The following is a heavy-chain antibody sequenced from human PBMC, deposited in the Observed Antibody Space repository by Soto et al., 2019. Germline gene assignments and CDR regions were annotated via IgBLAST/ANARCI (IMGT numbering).Heavy chain of an antibody. CDR3: AREGGYDSPHGC. J-gene: IGHJ4*02. Sequence: QVQLQESGPGLVKPSQTLSLICTVSGGFISNGDYHWSWIRQPPGKGLEWIGYTYPSGSTYYNASLRSRVTISIDAAKNQFSLTLNSVTAADTAVYYCAREGGYDSPHGCWGQGTLVTVSS. V-gene: IGHV4-30-4*01. D-gene: IGHD5-12*01. CDR2: TYPSGST. CDR1: GGFISNGDYH.